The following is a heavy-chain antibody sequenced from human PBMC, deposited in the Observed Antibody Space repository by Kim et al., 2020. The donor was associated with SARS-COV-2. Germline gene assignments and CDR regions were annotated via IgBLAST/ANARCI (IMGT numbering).Heavy chain of an antibody. V-gene: IGHV2-70*01. CDR2: IDWDDDK. D-gene: IGHD3-9*01. J-gene: IGHJ4*02. Sequence: SGPTLVNPTQTLTLTCTFSGFSLSTSGMCVSWIRQPPGKALEWLALIDWDDDKYYSTSLKTRLTISKDTSKNQVVLTMTNMDPVDTATYYCARSQYYDILTGYYDYWGQGTLVTVSS. CDR1: GFSLSTSGMC. CDR3: ARSQYYDILTGYYDY.